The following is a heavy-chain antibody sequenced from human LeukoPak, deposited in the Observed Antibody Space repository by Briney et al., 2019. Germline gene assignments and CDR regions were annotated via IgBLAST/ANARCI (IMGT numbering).Heavy chain of an antibody. J-gene: IGHJ3*01. D-gene: IGHD5-24*01. CDR2: IRCDGSTK. CDR3: AKDWGDGYNSWDSDV. CDR1: GFTFSRYG. Sequence: GGSLRLSCAASGFTFSRYGLHWVRQAPGKGLAWVAFIRCDGSTKYYADSVKGRFTISRDNSKNTLYLQMNSLTAEDTAVYYCAKDWGDGYNSWDSDVWGQGTMVTISS. V-gene: IGHV3-30*02.